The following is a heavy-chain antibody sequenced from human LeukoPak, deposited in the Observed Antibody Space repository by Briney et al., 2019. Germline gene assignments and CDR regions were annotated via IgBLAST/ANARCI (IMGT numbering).Heavy chain of an antibody. D-gene: IGHD6-13*01. Sequence: GGSLRLSCAASGFTFSSYAMSWVRQAPGKGLEWVSVIYSGGSTYYADSVKGRFTISRDNSKNTLYLQMNSLRAEDTAVYYCAREGRGSNRSWYYDYWGQGTLVTVSS. CDR3: AREGRGSNRSWYYDY. CDR2: IYSGGST. V-gene: IGHV3-66*02. CDR1: GFTFSSYA. J-gene: IGHJ4*02.